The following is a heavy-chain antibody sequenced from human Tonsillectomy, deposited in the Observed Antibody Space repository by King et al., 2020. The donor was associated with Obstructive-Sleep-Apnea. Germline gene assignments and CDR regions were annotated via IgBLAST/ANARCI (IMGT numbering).Heavy chain of an antibody. J-gene: IGHJ5*02. CDR3: ARGLSWFDP. CDR1: GGSFSGSY. Sequence: VQLQQWGAGLLKPSETLSLTCAVYGGSFSGSYWSWIRQPPGKGLEWIGEINHIGGTNYNPSLKSRVTISIDTSKNQFSLKLSSVTAADTAVYYCARGLSWFDPWGQGTLVTVSS. D-gene: IGHD2/OR15-2a*01. V-gene: IGHV4-34*01. CDR2: INHIGGT.